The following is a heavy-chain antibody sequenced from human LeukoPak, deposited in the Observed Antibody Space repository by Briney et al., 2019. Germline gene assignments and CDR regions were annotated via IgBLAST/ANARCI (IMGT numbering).Heavy chain of an antibody. V-gene: IGHV4-34*01. J-gene: IGHJ4*02. CDR3: ARAGLGIADY. CDR2: INHSGST. Sequence: SETLSLTCAVYGGSFSGYYWSWIRQPPGKGLEWIGEINHSGSTNYNPSLKSRVTISVDTSKNQFSLELSSVTAADTAVYYYARAGLGIADYWGQGTLVTVSS. CDR1: GGSFSGYY. D-gene: IGHD7-27*01.